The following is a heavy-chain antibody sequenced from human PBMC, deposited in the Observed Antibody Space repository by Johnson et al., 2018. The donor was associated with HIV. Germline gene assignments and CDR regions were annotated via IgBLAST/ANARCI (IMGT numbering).Heavy chain of an antibody. Sequence: VQLVESGGGLVQPGGSLRLSCAASGFTFSSYDMHWVRQATGKGLEWVSAIGTAGDTYYPGSVKGRFTIASENAKNSLYLQLNSLRAEDTAVYYCARTISSYQGAFDIWGQGTMVTVSS. CDR3: ARTISSYQGAFDI. J-gene: IGHJ3*02. CDR2: IGTAGDT. V-gene: IGHV3-13*01. D-gene: IGHD1-26*01. CDR1: GFTFSSYD.